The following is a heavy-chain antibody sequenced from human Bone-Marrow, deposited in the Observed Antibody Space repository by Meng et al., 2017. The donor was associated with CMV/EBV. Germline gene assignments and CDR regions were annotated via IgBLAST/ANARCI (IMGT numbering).Heavy chain of an antibody. CDR3: ASFCSGGDCYPDY. CDR2: IYFSGTT. V-gene: IGHV4-31*02. D-gene: IGHD2-15*01. CDR1: GASISSGGYY. J-gene: IGHJ4*02. Sequence: TVSGASISSGGYYWSWSRQHPRKGLEWIGYIYFSGTTLYNPSLKSRVTISVDTSKNQFSLNLSSVTAADTAVYYCASFCSGGDCYPDYWGQGTLVTVSS.